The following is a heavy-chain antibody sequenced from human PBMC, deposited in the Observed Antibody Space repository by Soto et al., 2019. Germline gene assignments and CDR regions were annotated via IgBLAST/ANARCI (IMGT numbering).Heavy chain of an antibody. D-gene: IGHD2-2*02. V-gene: IGHV4-59*01. CDR2: IYYSGST. CDR3: ARDAIGWFDP. Sequence: ETLRLRKTVAWGYIRDFDGSWIRQPPGKGLEWIGYIYYSGSTNYNPSLKSRVTISVDTSKNQFSLKLSSVTAADTVVYYCARDAIGWFDPWGQGTLVTVSS. J-gene: IGHJ5*02. CDR1: WGYIRDFD.